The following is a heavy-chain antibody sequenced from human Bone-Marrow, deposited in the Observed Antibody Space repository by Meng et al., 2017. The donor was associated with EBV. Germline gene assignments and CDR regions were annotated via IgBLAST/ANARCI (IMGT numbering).Heavy chain of an antibody. V-gene: IGHV1-3*01. CDR3: ARLDSSGLDY. CDR1: GYTFTSYA. CDR2: INAGNGNT. Sequence: QVQLGQSGAEVKKPGASVKVSCKASGYTFTSYAMHWVRQAPGQRLEWMGWINAGNGNTKYSQKFQGRVTITRDTSASTAYMELSSLRSEDTAVHYCARLDSSGLDYWGQGTLVTVSS. D-gene: IGHD3-22*01. J-gene: IGHJ4*02.